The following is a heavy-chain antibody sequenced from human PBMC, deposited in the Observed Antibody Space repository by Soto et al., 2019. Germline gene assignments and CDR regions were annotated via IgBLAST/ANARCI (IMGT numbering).Heavy chain of an antibody. CDR2: IFHTGST. CDR3: ARAHIVVVTANNNWFDP. CDR1: GGSIISTNW. V-gene: IGHV4-4*02. J-gene: IGHJ5*02. Sequence: QVQLQESGPGLVEPSGTLSLTCTVSGGSIISTNWWSWVRQPPGQGLEWIGEIFHTGSTSYNPSLKSRVTISVDNSKNQFSLKMTSVTAADTAMYYCARAHIVVVTANNNWFDPWGLGTLVTVSS. D-gene: IGHD2-21*02.